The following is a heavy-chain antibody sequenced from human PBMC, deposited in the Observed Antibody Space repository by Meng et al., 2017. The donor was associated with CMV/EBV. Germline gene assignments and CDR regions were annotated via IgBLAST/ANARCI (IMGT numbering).Heavy chain of an antibody. Sequence: ASVKVSCKASGYTFTSYYMHWVRQATEQGLEWMGIINPSGGSTSYAQKFQGRVTMTRDTSTSTVYMELSSLRSEDTAVYYCARVPPYYYGMDVWGQGTTVTVSS. CDR2: INPSGGST. V-gene: IGHV1-46*01. J-gene: IGHJ6*02. CDR3: ARVPPYYYGMDV. CDR1: GYTFTSYY.